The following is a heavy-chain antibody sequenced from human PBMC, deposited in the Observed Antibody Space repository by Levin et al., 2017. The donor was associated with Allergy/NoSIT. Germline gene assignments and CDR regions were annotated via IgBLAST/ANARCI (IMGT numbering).Heavy chain of an antibody. CDR1: GFTFSSYA. CDR2: ISYDGSNK. CDR3: AREDQAAAGDIDY. D-gene: IGHD6-13*01. Sequence: GGSLRLSCAASGFTFSSYAMHWVRQXXGKGLEWVAVISYDGSNKYYADSVKGRFTISRDNSKNTLYLQMNSLRAEDTAVYYCAREDQAAAGDIDYWGQGTLVTVSS. V-gene: IGHV3-30-3*01. J-gene: IGHJ4*02.